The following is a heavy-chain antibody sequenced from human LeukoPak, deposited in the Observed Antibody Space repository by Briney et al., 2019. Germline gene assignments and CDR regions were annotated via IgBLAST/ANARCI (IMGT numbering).Heavy chain of an antibody. V-gene: IGHV4-59*01. CDR2: IYYSGST. Sequence: SETLSVSCTVSGGSISSYYWSWIRQPPGKGLEWIGYIYYSGSTNYNPSLKSRVTISVDTSKNQFSLKLSSVTAADTAVYYCARDHGFEYYYGMDVWGQGTTVTVSS. D-gene: IGHD4-17*01. CDR1: GGSISSYY. CDR3: ARDHGFEYYYGMDV. J-gene: IGHJ6*02.